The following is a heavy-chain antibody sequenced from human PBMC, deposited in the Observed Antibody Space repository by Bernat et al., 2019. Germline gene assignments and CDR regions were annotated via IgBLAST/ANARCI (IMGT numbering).Heavy chain of an antibody. J-gene: IGHJ4*02. CDR1: GFTFSDYY. V-gene: IGHV3-11*06. CDR3: ARAYYDSGGYYYPTSPFDY. Sequence: QVQLVESGGDLVKPGGSLRLSCAASGFTFSDYYMSWIRQAPGKGLEWVSYMNSDSSYTNYADSVQGRFTISRDNAKNSLYLQMNSLRAEDTAVYYCARAYYDSGGYYYPTSPFDYWGQGTLVTVSS. D-gene: IGHD3-22*01. CDR2: MNSDSSYT.